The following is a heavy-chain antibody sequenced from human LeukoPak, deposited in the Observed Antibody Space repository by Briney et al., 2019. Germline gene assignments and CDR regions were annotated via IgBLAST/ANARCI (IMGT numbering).Heavy chain of an antibody. D-gene: IGHD6-19*01. V-gene: IGHV5-51*01. CDR1: GSIFTSYW. Sequence: GASLKISCKGSGSIFTSYWIGWVRQMPGKGLEWMWIIYPGDSDTRYSPSFQGQVTISADKSISTAYLQWSSLKASDTAMYYCAKGDEEWLVRGGAFDIWGQGTMVTVSS. CDR3: AKGDEEWLVRGGAFDI. J-gene: IGHJ3*02. CDR2: IYPGDSDT.